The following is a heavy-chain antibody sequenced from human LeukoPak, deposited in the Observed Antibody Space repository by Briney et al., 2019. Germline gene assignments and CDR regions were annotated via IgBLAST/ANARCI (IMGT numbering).Heavy chain of an antibody. CDR1: GFTFGDYA. V-gene: IGHV3-49*03. J-gene: IGHJ4*02. CDR3: TRVMVRGVIRY. Sequence: GGSLRLSCTASGFTFGDYAMSWFRQAPGKGLEWVGFIRSKAYGGTTEYAASVKGRFTISRDDSKSIAYLQMNSLKTEDTAVYYCTRVMVRGVIRYWGQGTLVTVSS. D-gene: IGHD3-10*01. CDR2: IRSKAYGGTT.